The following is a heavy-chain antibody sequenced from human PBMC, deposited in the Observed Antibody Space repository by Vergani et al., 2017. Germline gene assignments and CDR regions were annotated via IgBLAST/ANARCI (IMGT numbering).Heavy chain of an antibody. CDR1: GGTFSSYA. Sequence: QVQLVQSGAEVKKPGSSVKVSCKASGGTFSSYAISWVRQAPGQGLEWMGRIIPIFGTANYAQKFQGRVTITEDESTSTAYMELSSLRSEDTAVYYCAGEGITMVRGGNGRFDYWGQGTLVTVSS. CDR3: AGEGITMVRGGNGRFDY. D-gene: IGHD3-10*01. CDR2: IIPIFGTA. J-gene: IGHJ4*02. V-gene: IGHV1-69*18.